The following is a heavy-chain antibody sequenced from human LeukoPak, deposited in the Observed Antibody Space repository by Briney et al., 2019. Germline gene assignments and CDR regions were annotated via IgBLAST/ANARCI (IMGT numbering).Heavy chain of an antibody. V-gene: IGHV3-53*01. CDR1: GFTFSSYA. CDR3: ARIDTTLYYFDY. J-gene: IGHJ4*02. Sequence: PGGSLRLSCAASGFTFSSYAMSWVRQAPGKGLEWVSVIYSDDSTYYADSVKGRFTISRDNSKNTLYLQMNRLRAEDTAVYYCARIDTTLYYFDYWGQGTLVTVSS. CDR2: IYSDDST. D-gene: IGHD1-1*01.